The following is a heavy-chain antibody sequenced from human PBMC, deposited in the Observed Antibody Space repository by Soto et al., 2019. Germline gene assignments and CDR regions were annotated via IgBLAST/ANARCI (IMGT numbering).Heavy chain of an antibody. CDR2: IYRSGDT. J-gene: IGHJ6*02. CDR1: GFTVSDNY. Sequence: DVQLVESGGDLVQPGGSLRLSCAASGFTVSDNYMNWVRQAPGKGLEWVSTIYRSGDTIYADSVKGRFTISRDNAKNTLYLQMNSLRAEDTAVYYCTRKQSMDVWGQGTTITVSS. V-gene: IGHV3-66*01. CDR3: TRKQSMDV.